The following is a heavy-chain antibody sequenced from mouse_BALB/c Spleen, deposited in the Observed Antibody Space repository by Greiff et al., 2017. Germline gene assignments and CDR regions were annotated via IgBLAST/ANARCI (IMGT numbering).Heavy chain of an antibody. Sequence: EVKVVESGGGLVQPGGSLKLSCAASGFTFSSYTMSWVRQTPEKRLEWVAYISNGGGSTYYPDTVKGRFTISRDNAKNTLYLQMSSLKSEDTAMYYCARHDSLDYWGQGTTLTVSS. D-gene: IGHD2-13*01. J-gene: IGHJ2*01. CDR2: ISNGGGST. V-gene: IGHV5-12-2*01. CDR3: ARHDSLDY. CDR1: GFTFSSYT.